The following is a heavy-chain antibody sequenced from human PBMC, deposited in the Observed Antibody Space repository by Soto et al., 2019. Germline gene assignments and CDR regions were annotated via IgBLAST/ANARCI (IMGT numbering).Heavy chain of an antibody. Sequence: KTSETLSLTCTVSGGSISSYYWSWIRQPPGKGLEWIGYIYYSGSTNYNPSLKSRVTISVDTSKNQFSLKLSSVTAADTAVYYCARTENDFWSGYYRDYGMDVWGQGTTVTVSS. CDR3: ARTENDFWSGYYRDYGMDV. V-gene: IGHV4-59*01. CDR2: IYYSGST. D-gene: IGHD3-3*01. J-gene: IGHJ6*02. CDR1: GGSISSYY.